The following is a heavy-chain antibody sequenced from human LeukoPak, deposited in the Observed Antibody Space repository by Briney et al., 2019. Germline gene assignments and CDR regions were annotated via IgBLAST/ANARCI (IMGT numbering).Heavy chain of an antibody. CDR2: IIPILGIA. CDR1: GGTFSSYA. V-gene: IGHV1-69*04. J-gene: IGHJ5*02. D-gene: IGHD6-13*01. CDR3: AIPYSSSWYDNWFDP. Sequence: GSSVKVSCKASGGTFSSYAISWVRQAPGQGLEWMRRIIPILGIANYAQKFQGRVTITADKSTSTAYMELSSLRSEDTAVYYCAIPYSSSWYDNWFDPWGQGTLVTVSS.